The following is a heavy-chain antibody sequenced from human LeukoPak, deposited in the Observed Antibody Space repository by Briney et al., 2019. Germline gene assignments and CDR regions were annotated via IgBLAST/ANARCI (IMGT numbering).Heavy chain of an antibody. V-gene: IGHV4-59*02. J-gene: IGHJ1*01. D-gene: IGHD6-19*01. CDR1: GGSVGSNY. CDR3: ARGSGWYPH. Sequence: PSETLSLTCSVSGGSVGSNYWSWVRQPPGKGLEWIGYISYSGDTKYNPSLKSRLIMSVDTSKNQCSLLLTSVTAADTAVYYCARGSGWYPHWGQGTLVTVSS. CDR2: ISYSGDT.